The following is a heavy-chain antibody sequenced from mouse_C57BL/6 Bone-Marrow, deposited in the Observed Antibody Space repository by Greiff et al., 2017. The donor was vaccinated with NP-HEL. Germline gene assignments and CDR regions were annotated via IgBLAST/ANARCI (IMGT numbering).Heavy chain of an antibody. CDR2: SRNKANDYTT. D-gene: IGHD1-1*02. Sequence: EVQGVESGGGLVQSGRSLRLSCATSGFTFSDFYMEWVRQAPGKGLEWIAASRNKANDYTTEYSASVKGRFIVSRDTSQSILYLQMNALRAEDTAIYYCARDAYGGYFDYWGQGTTLTVSS. CDR1: GFTFSDFY. J-gene: IGHJ2*01. CDR3: ARDAYGGYFDY. V-gene: IGHV7-1*01.